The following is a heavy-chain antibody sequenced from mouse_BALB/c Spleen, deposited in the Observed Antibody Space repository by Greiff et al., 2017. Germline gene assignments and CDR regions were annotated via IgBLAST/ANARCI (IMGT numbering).Heavy chain of an antibody. Sequence: VQLQQSGAELAKPGASVKMSCKASGYTFTSYWMHWVKQRPGQGLEWIGYINPSTGYTEYNQKFKDKATLTADKSSSTAYMQLSSLTSEDSAVYYCARGGNYRYAWFAYWGQGTLVTVAA. V-gene: IGHV1-7*01. D-gene: IGHD2-14*01. CDR1: GYTFTSYW. J-gene: IGHJ3*01. CDR2: INPSTGYT. CDR3: ARGGNYRYAWFAY.